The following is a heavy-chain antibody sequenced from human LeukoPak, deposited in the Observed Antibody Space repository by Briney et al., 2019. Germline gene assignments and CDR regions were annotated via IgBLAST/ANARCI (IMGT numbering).Heavy chain of an antibody. D-gene: IGHD5-18*01. CDR3: ARIGRVDYNYGMSHWFDP. CDR1: GGSISSGDYY. V-gene: IGHV4-61*08. J-gene: IGHJ5*02. Sequence: PSQTLSLTCTVSGGSISSGDYYWSWIRQPPGKGLEWIGYIYYSGSTNCNPSLKSRVTISVDTSKIQFSLKLSSVTAADTAVYYCARIGRVDYNYGMSHWFDPWGQGTLVTVSS. CDR2: IYYSGST.